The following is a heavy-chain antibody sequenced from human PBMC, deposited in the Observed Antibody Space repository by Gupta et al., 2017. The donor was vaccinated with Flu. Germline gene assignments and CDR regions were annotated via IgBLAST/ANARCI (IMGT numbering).Heavy chain of an antibody. CDR3: ARGWGYCSGGSCYSGLLNWFDP. CDR1: GGSISSYY. CDR2: IYYSGST. D-gene: IGHD2-15*01. J-gene: IGHJ5*02. Sequence: QVQLQESGPGLVKPSETLSLTCTVSGGSISSYYWSWIRQPPGKGLEWIGYIYYSGSTNYNPSLKSRVTISVDTSKNQFSLKLSSVTAADTAVYYCARGWGYCSGGSCYSGLLNWFDPWGQGTLVTVSS. V-gene: IGHV4-59*01.